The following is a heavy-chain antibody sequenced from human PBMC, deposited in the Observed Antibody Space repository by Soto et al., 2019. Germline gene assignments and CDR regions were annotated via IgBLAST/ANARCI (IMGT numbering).Heavy chain of an antibody. D-gene: IGHD3-3*01. J-gene: IGHJ3*02. CDR3: ARAEVGAYYDFWSGYNGGAFDI. Sequence: ASVKVSCKASGYTFTGYYMHWVRQAPGQGLEWMGWINPNSGGTNYAQKFQGRVTMTRDTSISTAYIELSRLRSDDTAVYYCARAEVGAYYDFWSGYNGGAFDIWGQGTMVTVSS. CDR1: GYTFTGYY. CDR2: INPNSGGT. V-gene: IGHV1-2*02.